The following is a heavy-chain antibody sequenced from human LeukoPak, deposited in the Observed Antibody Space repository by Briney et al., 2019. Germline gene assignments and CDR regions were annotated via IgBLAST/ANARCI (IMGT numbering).Heavy chain of an antibody. CDR1: GYTFNSYG. CDR3: ARVFFWSPDCSGGSCHIDY. J-gene: IGHJ4*02. CDR2: ISAYTGDS. Sequence: ASVKVSCKASGYTFNSYGISWVRQGPGQGLEWMGWISAYTGDSNYAQSLQGRVTMTTDTSASTAYMELRSLRSDDTAVYYCARVFFWSPDCSGGSCHIDYWGQGTLVTVPS. D-gene: IGHD2-15*01. V-gene: IGHV1-18*01.